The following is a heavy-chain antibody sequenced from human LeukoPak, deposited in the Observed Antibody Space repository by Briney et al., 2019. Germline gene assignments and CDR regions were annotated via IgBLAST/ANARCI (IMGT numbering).Heavy chain of an antibody. J-gene: IGHJ4*02. CDR3: ASGSGSYYHQGY. CDR1: GYTFTSYG. V-gene: IGHV1-18*01. CDR2: ISAYNGNT. D-gene: IGHD1-26*01. Sequence: ASVKVSCKASGYTFTSYGISWVRQAPGQGLEWMGWISAYNGNTNYAQKLQGRVTMTTDTSTSTAYMELSSLRSEDTAVYYCASGSGSYYHQGYWGQGTLVTVSS.